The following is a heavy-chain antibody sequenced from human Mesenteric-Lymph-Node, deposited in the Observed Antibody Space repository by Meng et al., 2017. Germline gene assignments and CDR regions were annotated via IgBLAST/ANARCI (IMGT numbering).Heavy chain of an antibody. CDR3: ARASYGSGSPLGESWFDP. D-gene: IGHD3-10*01. Sequence: QGHMQESGPGLVQPLQTLSLTCTVSGGSISSGGYYWSWIRQHPGKGLEWIGYIYSSGSTYYNPSLRSRLTISVDTSKNQFSLKLSSVTAADTAVYYCARASYGSGSPLGESWFDPWGQGTLVTVSS. J-gene: IGHJ5*02. V-gene: IGHV4-31*03. CDR1: GGSISSGGYY. CDR2: IYSSGST.